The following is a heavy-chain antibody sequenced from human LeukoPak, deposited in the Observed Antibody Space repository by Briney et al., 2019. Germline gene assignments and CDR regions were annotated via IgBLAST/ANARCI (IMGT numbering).Heavy chain of an antibody. J-gene: IGHJ4*02. CDR3: ARDYYDSSGYYRWD. D-gene: IGHD3-22*01. Sequence: PGGSLRLSCAASGFTVSSNYMSWVRQAPGKGLEWVSVIYSGGSTYYADSVKGRFTISRDNSKNTLYLQMNSLRAEDTAVYYCARDYYDSSGYYRWDWGQGTLVTVSS. CDR2: IYSGGST. CDR1: GFTVSSNY. V-gene: IGHV3-53*01.